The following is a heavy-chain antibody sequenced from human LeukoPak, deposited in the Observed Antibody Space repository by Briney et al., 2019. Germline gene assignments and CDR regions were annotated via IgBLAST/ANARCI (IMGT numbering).Heavy chain of an antibody. Sequence: QTLTLTCTFSGFSLSTSGMRVSWIRQPPGKALEWLARINWDDDKFYSTSLKTRLTISKDTAKSQVVLTMTNMDPVDTATYYCARTLYYYDSSGYYNTGGGAFDIWGQGTMVTVSS. J-gene: IGHJ3*02. CDR2: INWDDDK. CDR3: ARTLYYYDSSGYYNTGGGAFDI. V-gene: IGHV2-70*04. D-gene: IGHD3-22*01. CDR1: GFSLSTSGMR.